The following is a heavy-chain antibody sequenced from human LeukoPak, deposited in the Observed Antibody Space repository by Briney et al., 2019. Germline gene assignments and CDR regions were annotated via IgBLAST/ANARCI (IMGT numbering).Heavy chain of an antibody. CDR3: AGWYDSNGYA. D-gene: IGHD3-22*01. V-gene: IGHV3-23*01. Sequence: GGSLRLSCAASGFTFSSYSMNWVRQAPGKGLDWVSAISDSGDNKQYADSVKGRFTISRDNSKNTLYLQMNNLRVEDTAVYYCAGWYDSNGYAWGQGTLVTVSS. CDR1: GFTFSSYS. J-gene: IGHJ5*02. CDR2: ISDSGDNK.